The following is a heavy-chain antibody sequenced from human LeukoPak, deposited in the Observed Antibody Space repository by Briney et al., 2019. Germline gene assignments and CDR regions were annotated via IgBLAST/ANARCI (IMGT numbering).Heavy chain of an antibody. D-gene: IGHD3-10*01. CDR1: GYIFTGYY. J-gene: IGHJ4*02. V-gene: IGHV1-2*02. Sequence: ASVKVSCKASGYIFTGYYMHWVRQAPGQGPEWMGWINPSADTNFAQKFQGRVTMTRDTSISTAYMELSRLRSDDTAVYYCTRGEFNGPDFDFWGQGTLVTVSS. CDR2: INPSADT. CDR3: TRGEFNGPDFDF.